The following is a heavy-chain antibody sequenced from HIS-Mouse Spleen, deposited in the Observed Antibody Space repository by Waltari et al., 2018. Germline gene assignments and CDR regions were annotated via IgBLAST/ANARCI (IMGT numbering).Heavy chain of an antibody. Sequence: QLQLQESGPGLVKPSETLSLTCTVSGGSISSSSYYWGWIRQPPGKGLEWIGSIYYSGDTYYNPTLKGRVTISVDTSKNPFSLKLSSVTAADTAVYYCAREIPYSSSWYDWYFDLWGRGTLVTVSS. V-gene: IGHV4-39*07. CDR1: GGSISSSSYY. CDR3: AREIPYSSSWYDWYFDL. CDR2: IYYSGDT. J-gene: IGHJ2*01. D-gene: IGHD6-13*01.